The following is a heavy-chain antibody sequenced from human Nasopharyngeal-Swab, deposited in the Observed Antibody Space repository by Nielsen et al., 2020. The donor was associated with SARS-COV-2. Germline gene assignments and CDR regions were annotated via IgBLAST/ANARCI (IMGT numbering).Heavy chain of an antibody. CDR3: ARGGSVAGTAVALRGPFDY. Sequence: GSLRLSCAVYDGSFSGYCWSWIRQPPGKGLEWIGEINHRGSTNFNPSLRSRVTISVDTSKNQFSLKLSPVTAADTAIYYCARGGSVAGTAVALRGPFDYWGQGTLVTVSS. D-gene: IGHD6-19*01. J-gene: IGHJ4*02. CDR1: DGSFSGYC. CDR2: INHRGST. V-gene: IGHV4-34*01.